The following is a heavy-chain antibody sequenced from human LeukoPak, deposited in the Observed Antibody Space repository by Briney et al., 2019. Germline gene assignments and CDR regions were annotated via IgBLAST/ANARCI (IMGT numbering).Heavy chain of an antibody. D-gene: IGHD3-22*01. CDR3: ARDGNYYDSSGYRDY. CDR1: GFTFSDYY. Sequence: GSLRLSCAASGFTFSDYYMSWIRQAPGKGLEWIGSIYYSGSTYYNPSLKSRVTISVDTSKNQFSLKLSSVTAADTAVYYCARDGNYYDSSGYRDYWGQGTLVTVSS. V-gene: IGHV4-38-2*02. J-gene: IGHJ4*02. CDR2: IYYSGST.